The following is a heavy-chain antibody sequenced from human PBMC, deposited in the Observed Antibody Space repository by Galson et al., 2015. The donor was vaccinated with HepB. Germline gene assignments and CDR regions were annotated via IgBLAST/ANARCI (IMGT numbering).Heavy chain of an antibody. Sequence: SLRLSCAASGFPFSSYGMHWVRQAPGKGLEWVAVIWFDGSNKYYADSVKGRFSISRDNSKNMLYLQMNRLRVEDTAVYWCVRDPGDGYNSGYYFDYWGQGTLVTVSS. J-gene: IGHJ4*02. D-gene: IGHD5-24*01. CDR3: VRDPGDGYNSGYYFDY. V-gene: IGHV3-33*01. CDR2: IWFDGSNK. CDR1: GFPFSSYG.